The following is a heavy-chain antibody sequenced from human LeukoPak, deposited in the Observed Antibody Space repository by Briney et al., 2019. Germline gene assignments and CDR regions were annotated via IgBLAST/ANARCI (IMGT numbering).Heavy chain of an antibody. Sequence: PGGSLRLSCAASGFTFSNYWMHWVRQTPGQGLVWVSRIISDGSSTSYADSVKGRFTISRDNAKNTLYLQMNSLRAEDTAVYYCARDGSLPDYWGQGTLVTVSS. CDR3: ARDGSLPDY. V-gene: IGHV3-74*01. CDR2: IISDGSST. J-gene: IGHJ4*02. CDR1: GFTFSNYW.